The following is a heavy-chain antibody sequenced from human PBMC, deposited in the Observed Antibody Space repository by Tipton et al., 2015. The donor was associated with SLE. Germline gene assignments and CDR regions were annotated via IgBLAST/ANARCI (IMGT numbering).Heavy chain of an antibody. CDR2: INADNGNT. D-gene: IGHD3-16*02. J-gene: IGHJ6*03. V-gene: IGHV1-3*03. Sequence: QSGPEVKKPGASVKVSCKASGYTFTSYAMHWVRQAPGQRLEWMGWINADNGNTKYSQEFQGRVTITRDTSASAAYMEVSSLRSEDMAVYYCARAPHRRYYYYMDVWGKGTTVTVSS. CDR1: GYTFTSYA. CDR3: ARAPHRRYYYYMDV.